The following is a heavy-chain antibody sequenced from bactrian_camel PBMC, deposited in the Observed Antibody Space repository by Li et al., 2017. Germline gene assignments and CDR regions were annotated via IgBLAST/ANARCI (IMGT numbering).Heavy chain of an antibody. CDR1: GITFSSYY. CDR2: IYSGSSST. J-gene: IGHJ6*01. V-gene: IGHV3-2*01. CDR3: AGIPIAPRFGPSWWGFLPDFGY. D-gene: IGHD6*01. Sequence: HVQLVESGGHLVQPGWSLTLSCTTSGITFSSYYVTWVRQAPGKGLEWVSTIYSGSSSTYYATSVKGRFTMSKDNAKNSVTLQMNSLKSEDTSVYFCAGIPIAPRFGPSWWGFLPDFGYWGQGTQVTVS.